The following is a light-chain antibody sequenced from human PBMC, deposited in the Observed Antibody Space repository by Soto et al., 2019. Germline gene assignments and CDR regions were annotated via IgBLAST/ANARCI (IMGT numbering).Light chain of an antibody. CDR2: GGS. Sequence: DVRVTQSPSSLSSSIGDRVTITCRASQGISNHCAWYPENPRKVPTLLFYGGSPGQSEVPYLLSGSGSGTDFTLTITSLQRKDVAAYYCQIWNSAPLTIGPGNKVDIK. CDR3: QIWNSAPLT. J-gene: IGKJ3*01. CDR1: QGISNH. V-gene: IGKV1-27*01.